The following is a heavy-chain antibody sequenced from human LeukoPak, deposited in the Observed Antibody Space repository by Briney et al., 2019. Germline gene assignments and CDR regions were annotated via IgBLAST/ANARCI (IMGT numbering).Heavy chain of an antibody. CDR3: AKDYSYGYSFFDY. D-gene: IGHD5-18*01. Sequence: PGGSLRLSCAASGFTFDDYAMHWVRQAPGKGLEWVSGISWNSGSIGYADSVKGRFTISRDNAKNSLYLQMNSLRAEDTALYYCAKDYSYGYSFFDYWGQGTLVTVSS. CDR2: ISWNSGSI. CDR1: GFTFDDYA. J-gene: IGHJ4*02. V-gene: IGHV3-9*01.